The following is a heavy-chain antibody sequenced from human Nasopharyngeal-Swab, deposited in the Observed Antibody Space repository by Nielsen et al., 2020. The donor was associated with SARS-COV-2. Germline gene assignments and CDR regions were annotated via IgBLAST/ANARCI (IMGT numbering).Heavy chain of an antibody. CDR2: ISYDGSNK. CDR1: GFTFSSYA. Sequence: GGSLRLSCAASGFTFSSYAMHWVRQAPGKGLEWVAVISYDGSNKYYADSVKGRFTISRDNSKNTLYLQMNSLRAEDTAVYYCARGPLLWFGEGYYGMDVWGQGTTVTVSS. CDR3: ARGPLLWFGEGYYGMDV. D-gene: IGHD3-10*01. J-gene: IGHJ6*02. V-gene: IGHV3-30-3*01.